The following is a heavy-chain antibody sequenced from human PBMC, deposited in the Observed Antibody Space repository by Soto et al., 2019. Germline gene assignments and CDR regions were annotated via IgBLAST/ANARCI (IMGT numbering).Heavy chain of an antibody. CDR3: ASDSYGSLGLDY. CDR2: IYHSGGT. J-gene: IGHJ4*02. Sequence: SETLSLTCAVSGDSISSGGYSWNWIRQPPGKGLEWIGYIYHSGGTYYNPSLKSRVTISVDTSKNQFSLKLSSVTAADTAVYYCASDSYGSLGLDYWGQGTLVTVSS. V-gene: IGHV4-30-2*05. D-gene: IGHD5-18*01. CDR1: GDSISSGGYS.